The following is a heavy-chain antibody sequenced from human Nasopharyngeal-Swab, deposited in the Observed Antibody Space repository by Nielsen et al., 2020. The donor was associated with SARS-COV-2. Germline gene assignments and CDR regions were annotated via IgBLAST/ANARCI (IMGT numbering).Heavy chain of an antibody. CDR1: GGSFSGYY. CDR2: INHSGST. CDR3: ARQSVGYSSSSLYYYYYGMDV. D-gene: IGHD6-6*01. J-gene: IGHJ6*02. V-gene: IGHV4-34*01. Sequence: SETLSLTCAVYGGSFSGYYWSWIRQPPWKGLEWIGEINHSGSTNYNPSLKSRVTISVDTSKNQFSLKLSSVTAADTAVYYCARQSVGYSSSSLYYYYYGMDVWGQGTTVTVSS.